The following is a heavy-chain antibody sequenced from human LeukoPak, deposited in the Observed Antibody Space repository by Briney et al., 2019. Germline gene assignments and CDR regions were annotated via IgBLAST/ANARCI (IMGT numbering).Heavy chain of an antibody. J-gene: IGHJ4*02. D-gene: IGHD5-18*01. V-gene: IGHV6-1*01. Sequence: SQTLTLTCAISGDSVSRCNAAWNWFRQSPSRGFEWLGRTYYRPKWSSDYAVSVKSRITNNPDTSKNQFSLQLNSVTPEDTAVYYCVREYTYGRFDYWGQGTLVTVSS. CDR2: TYYRPKWSS. CDR1: GDSVSRCNAA. CDR3: VREYTYGRFDY.